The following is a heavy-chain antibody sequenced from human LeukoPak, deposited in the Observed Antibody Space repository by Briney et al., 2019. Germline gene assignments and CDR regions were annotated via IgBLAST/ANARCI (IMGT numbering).Heavy chain of an antibody. V-gene: IGHV5-51*01. CDR3: ARQETYYYDSSGYEDAFDI. D-gene: IGHD3-22*01. J-gene: IGHJ3*02. Sequence: GESLKISCKGSGYSFTSYWSGWVRQMPGKGLEWMGIIYPGDSDTRYSPSFQGQVTISADKSISTAYLQWSSLKASDTAMYNCARQETYYYDSSGYEDAFDIWGQGTMVTVSS. CDR1: GYSFTSYW. CDR2: IYPGDSDT.